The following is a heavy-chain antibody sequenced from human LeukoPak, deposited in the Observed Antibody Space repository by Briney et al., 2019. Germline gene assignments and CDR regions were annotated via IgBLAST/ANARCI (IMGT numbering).Heavy chain of an antibody. Sequence: GRSLRLSCAASGFTFSGYAMHWVRQAPGKGLEWVAVISYDGNNKYYADSVKGRFTISRDNSKNTLYLQMNSLRAEDTAVYYCARSRRRELLGTYFDYWGQGTLVTVSS. CDR1: GFTFSGYA. CDR2: ISYDGNNK. V-gene: IGHV3-30*04. CDR3: ARSRRRELLGTYFDY. D-gene: IGHD3-10*01. J-gene: IGHJ4*02.